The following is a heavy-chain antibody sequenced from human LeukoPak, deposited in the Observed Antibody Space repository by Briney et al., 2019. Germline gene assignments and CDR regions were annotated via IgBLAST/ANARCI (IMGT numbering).Heavy chain of an antibody. CDR1: GGSISSSSYY. J-gene: IGHJ5*02. V-gene: IGHV4-39*01. CDR3: VEAPYYYDSSGRRVNWFDP. D-gene: IGHD3-22*01. Sequence: PSETLSLTCTVSGGSISSSSYYWGWIRQPPGKGLEWIGSIYYSGSTYYNPSPKSRVTIYVDTSKNQFSLKLSSVTAADTAVYYCVEAPYYYDSSGRRVNWFDPWGKGTLVTVSS. CDR2: IYYSGST.